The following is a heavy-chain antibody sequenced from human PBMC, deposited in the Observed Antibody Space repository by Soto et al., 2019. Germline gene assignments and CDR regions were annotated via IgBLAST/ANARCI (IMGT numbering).Heavy chain of an antibody. V-gene: IGHV3-23*01. CDR1: GFTFSNYG. CDR3: AKIVTIYAEDPADY. CDR2: MSGSGDDA. D-gene: IGHD3-3*01. J-gene: IGHJ4*02. Sequence: GGSLRLSCAASGFTFSNYGMSWVRQAPGKGLEWVSVMSGSGDDAYYADSVKGRFTISRDNSKNMLYLQMNSLRAEDTAVYFFAKIVTIYAEDPADYWGQGTQVTVSS.